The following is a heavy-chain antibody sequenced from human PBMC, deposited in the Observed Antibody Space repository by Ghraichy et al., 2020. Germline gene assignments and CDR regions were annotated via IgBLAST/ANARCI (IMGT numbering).Heavy chain of an antibody. D-gene: IGHD2-2*02. CDR2: INSDGSST. CDR3: ARPGYCSSTSCYICAFDI. V-gene: IGHV3-74*01. J-gene: IGHJ3*02. Sequence: GGSLRLSCAASGFTFSSYWMHWVRQAPGKGLVWVSRINSDGSSTSYADSVKGRFTISRDNAKNTLYLQMNSLRAEDTAVYYCARPGYCSSTSCYICAFDIWGQGTMVTVSS. CDR1: GFTFSSYW.